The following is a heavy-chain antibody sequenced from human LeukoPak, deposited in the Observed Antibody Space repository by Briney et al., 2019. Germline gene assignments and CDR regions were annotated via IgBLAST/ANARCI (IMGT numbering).Heavy chain of an antibody. D-gene: IGHD4-23*01. V-gene: IGHV4-30-4*08. J-gene: IGHJ4*02. CDR1: GGSISSGDYY. Sequence: SQTLSLTCTVSGGSISSGDYYCSGVRQPPGKGLEWIGYIYYSGSTYYNPSLKSRVTISVDTSKNQFSLKLSSVTAADTAVYYCARDFATVGAFDYWGQGTLVTVSS. CDR3: ARDFATVGAFDY. CDR2: IYYSGST.